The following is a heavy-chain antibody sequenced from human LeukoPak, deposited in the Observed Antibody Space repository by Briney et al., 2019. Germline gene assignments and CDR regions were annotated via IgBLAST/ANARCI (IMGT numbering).Heavy chain of an antibody. CDR2: ISYDGSNK. CDR3: AKSYDYGDYVPIDY. CDR1: GFTFSSYA. V-gene: IGHV3-30-3*02. Sequence: GGSLRLSCAASGFTFSSYAMHWVRQAPGKGLEWVAVISYDGSNKYYADSVKGRFTISRDNSKNTLYLQMNSLRAEDTAVYYCAKSYDYGDYVPIDYWGQGTLVTVSS. J-gene: IGHJ4*02. D-gene: IGHD4-17*01.